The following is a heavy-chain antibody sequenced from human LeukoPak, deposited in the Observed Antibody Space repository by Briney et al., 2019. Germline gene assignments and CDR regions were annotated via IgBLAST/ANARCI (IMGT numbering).Heavy chain of an antibody. J-gene: IGHJ4*02. CDR2: INHSGST. Sequence: SETLSLTCAVYGGSFSGYYWSWIRQPPGKGLEWIGEINHSGSTNYNPSLKSRVTISVDTSKNQFSLKLSSVTAADTAVYYCAREAGYCTNGVCYNGGPFDYWGQGTLVTVSS. CDR1: GGSFSGYY. V-gene: IGHV4-34*01. D-gene: IGHD2-8*01. CDR3: AREAGYCTNGVCYNGGPFDY.